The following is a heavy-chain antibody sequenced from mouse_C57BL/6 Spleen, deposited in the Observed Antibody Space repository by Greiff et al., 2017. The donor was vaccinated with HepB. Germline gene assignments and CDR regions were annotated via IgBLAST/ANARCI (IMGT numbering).Heavy chain of an antibody. CDR3: ARYNYAYDMDY. CDR1: GFTFTDYY. D-gene: IGHD1-1*02. Sequence: EVMLVESGGGLVQPGGSLSLSCAASGFTFTDYYMSWVRQPPGKALEWFGFLRAKANGYTTESSSAVKGRFTISRDKSQSILYLQMNALRAEDSATYDWARYNYAYDMDYWGKGTSVTVSS. J-gene: IGHJ4*01. V-gene: IGHV7-3*01. CDR2: LRAKANGYTT.